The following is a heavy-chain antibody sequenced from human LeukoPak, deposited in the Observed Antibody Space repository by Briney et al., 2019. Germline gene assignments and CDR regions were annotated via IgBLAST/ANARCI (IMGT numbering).Heavy chain of an antibody. J-gene: IGHJ4*02. Sequence: GGSLRLSCAASGFTFSSYAMHWVRQAPGKGLEWVAVISYDGSNKYYADSVKGRFTISRDNSKNTLYLQMNSLRAEDTAVYYCARPLLWFGEFMYWGQGTLVTVSS. V-gene: IGHV3-30-3*01. D-gene: IGHD3-10*01. CDR3: ARPLLWFGEFMY. CDR1: GFTFSSYA. CDR2: ISYDGSNK.